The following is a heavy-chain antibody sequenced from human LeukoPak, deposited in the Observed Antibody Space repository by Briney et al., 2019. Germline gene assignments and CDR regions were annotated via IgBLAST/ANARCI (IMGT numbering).Heavy chain of an antibody. J-gene: IGHJ4*02. CDR1: GGTFSSYA. D-gene: IGHD4-17*01. CDR3: AITDGDYDLYYFDY. V-gene: IGHV1-69*05. CDR2: IIPIFGTA. Sequence: VASVKFSGKASGGTFSSYAISWVRQAPGHGLEWMGRIIPIFGTANYAQKFQGRVTITTDESTSTAYMELSSLRSEDTAVYYCAITDGDYDLYYFDYWGQGTLVTVSS.